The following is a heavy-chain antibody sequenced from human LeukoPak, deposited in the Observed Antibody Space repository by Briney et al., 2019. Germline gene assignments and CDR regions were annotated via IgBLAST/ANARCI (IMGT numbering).Heavy chain of an antibody. CDR2: ISWNSGSI. CDR1: GFTFGDYA. V-gene: IGHV3-9*01. CDR3: ARDRSGDGYNFPFDY. D-gene: IGHD5-24*01. J-gene: IGHJ4*02. Sequence: GGSLRLSCAASGFTFGDYAMHWVRQAPGKGLEWVSGISWNSGSIGYADSVKGRFTISRDNAKNSLYLQMNSLRAEDTAVYYCARDRSGDGYNFPFDYWGQGTLVTVSS.